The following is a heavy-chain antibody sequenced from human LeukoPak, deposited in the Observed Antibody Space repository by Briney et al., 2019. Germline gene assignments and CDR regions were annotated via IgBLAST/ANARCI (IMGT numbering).Heavy chain of an antibody. CDR2: IYYSGST. CDR1: GGSISSYY. D-gene: IGHD3-10*01. J-gene: IGHJ4*02. V-gene: IGHV4-59*08. Sequence: SETLSLTCTVSGGSISSYYWSWIRQPPGKGLEWIGYIYYSGSTNYNPSLKSRVTISVDTSKNQFSLKLSSVTAADTAVYYCASQAMVRGVLYYFDYWGQGTLVTVSS. CDR3: ASQAMVRGVLYYFDY.